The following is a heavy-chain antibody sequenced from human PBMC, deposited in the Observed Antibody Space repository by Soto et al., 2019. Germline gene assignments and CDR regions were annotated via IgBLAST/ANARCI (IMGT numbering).Heavy chain of an antibody. D-gene: IGHD2-21*01. CDR3: ARDIPEPYYYYYGMDV. J-gene: IGHJ6*02. CDR2: INAGNGNT. Sequence: GASVKVSCKASGYTFTSYAMHWVRQAPGQRLEWMGWINAGNGNTKYSQKFQGRVTITRDTSASTAYMELSSLRSEDTAVYYCARDIPEPYYYYYGMDVWGQGTTVTVS. V-gene: IGHV1-3*01. CDR1: GYTFTSYA.